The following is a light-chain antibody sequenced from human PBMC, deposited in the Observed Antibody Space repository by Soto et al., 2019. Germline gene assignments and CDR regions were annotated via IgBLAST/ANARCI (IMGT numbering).Light chain of an antibody. CDR1: QSISTY. J-gene: IGKJ1*01. CDR2: DSS. Sequence: ESVLTQSPATLSLSPGERATLSCRASQSISTYLPWYPQKPSKAPRLTNYDSSNKPAGFPPRFRDSGSGTNFTLPLSSLEPEDFAVYYCQFRRTWWTCGQGTKVDIK. CDR3: QFRRTWWT. V-gene: IGKV3-11*01.